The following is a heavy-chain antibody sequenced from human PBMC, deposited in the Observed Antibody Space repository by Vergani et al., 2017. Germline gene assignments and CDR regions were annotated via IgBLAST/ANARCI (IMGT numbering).Heavy chain of an antibody. D-gene: IGHD2-2*01. V-gene: IGHV4-31*03. CDR3: ARLSPILSAFDY. CDR2: IYYSGST. J-gene: IGHJ4*02. CDR1: GGSISSGGYY. Sequence: QVQLQESGPGLVKPSQTLSLTCTVSGGSISSGGYYWSWIRQHPGKGLEWIGYIYYSGSTNYNPSLKSRVTISVDTSKNQFSLKLSSVTAADTAVYYCARLSPILSAFDYWGQGTLVTVSS.